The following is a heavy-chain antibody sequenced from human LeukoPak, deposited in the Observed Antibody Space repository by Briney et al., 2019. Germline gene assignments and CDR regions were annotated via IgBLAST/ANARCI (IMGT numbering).Heavy chain of an antibody. Sequence: GGSLRLSCAASGFTFSSYWMHWVRQAPGMGLEWVSYINSGGSTLYYADSVKGRFTISRDNAKNSLYLQMNSLRAEDTAVYYCARIHNLGILAHFDYWGQGTLVTVSS. CDR1: GFTFSSYW. CDR2: INSGGSTL. J-gene: IGHJ4*02. CDR3: ARIHNLGILAHFDY. V-gene: IGHV3-48*04. D-gene: IGHD1-1*01.